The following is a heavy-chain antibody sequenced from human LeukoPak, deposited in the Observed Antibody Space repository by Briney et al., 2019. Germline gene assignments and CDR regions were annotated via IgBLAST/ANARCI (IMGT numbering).Heavy chain of an antibody. J-gene: IGHJ1*01. CDR3: AARAGFFPRALPFQH. CDR1: GFTFSSYW. Sequence: PGGSLRLSCAASGFTFSSYWMSWVRQAPGKGLEWVANIKQDGSEKYYVDSVKGRFTTSRDNAKNSLYLQMNSLRAEDTAVYYCAARAGFFPRALPFQHWGQGTLVTVSS. V-gene: IGHV3-7*01. D-gene: IGHD3-10*01. CDR2: IKQDGSEK.